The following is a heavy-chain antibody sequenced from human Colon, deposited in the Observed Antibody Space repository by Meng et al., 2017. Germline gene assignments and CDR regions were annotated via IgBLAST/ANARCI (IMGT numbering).Heavy chain of an antibody. CDR3: ARQDDYGDYKIDF. D-gene: IGHD4-17*01. J-gene: IGHJ4*02. Sequence: GESLKISCTASGFTFRDHSIDWVRQTPGKGLEWVSYISPSSTYVYYADSVKGRFTISRDNAKNSVFLQMNSLRAEDSAVYYCARQDDYGDYKIDFWGQGTLVTVSS. CDR1: GFTFRDHS. CDR2: ISPSSTYV. V-gene: IGHV3-21*01.